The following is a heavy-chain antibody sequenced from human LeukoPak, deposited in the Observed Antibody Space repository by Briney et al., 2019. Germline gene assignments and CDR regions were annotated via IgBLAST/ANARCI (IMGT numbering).Heavy chain of an antibody. D-gene: IGHD3-10*01. V-gene: IGHV4-59*01. CDR2: IYSSGST. J-gene: IGHJ4*02. CDR1: GGSISSYY. CDR3: ARVTTVIRGSYYFDY. Sequence: SETLSLTCTVSGGSISSYYWSWIRQPPGKGLEWIGYIYSSGSTSYNPSLKSRVTISVDTSKNQFSLKLRSVTAADRALYYCARVTTVIRGSYYFDYWGQGTLVTVSS.